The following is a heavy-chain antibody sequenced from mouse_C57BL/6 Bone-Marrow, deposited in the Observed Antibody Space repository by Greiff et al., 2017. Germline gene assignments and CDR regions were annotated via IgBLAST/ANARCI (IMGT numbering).Heavy chain of an antibody. CDR1: GYTFTSYW. CDR2: IFPRCGST. J-gene: IGHJ4*01. Sequence: VQLQQSGPELVRPGASVKISCKASGYTFTSYWMHWVRQRPGQGLEWIGVIFPRCGSTYYNEKFKGKATLTVDTSSSTAYMQLSSLTSEDSAVYFCARGRGETGYAMDYWGQGTSVTVSS. V-gene: IGHV1-56*01. CDR3: ARGRGETGYAMDY. D-gene: IGHD4-1*01.